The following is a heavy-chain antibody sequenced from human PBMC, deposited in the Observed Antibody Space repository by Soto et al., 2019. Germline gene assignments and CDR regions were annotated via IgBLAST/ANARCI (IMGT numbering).Heavy chain of an antibody. J-gene: IGHJ4*02. CDR1: GGTFSSYA. CDR2: VIPIFGTA. Sequence: QVQLVQSGAEVKKPGSSVKVSCKASGGTFSSYAISWVRQAPGQGLEWMGGVIPIFGTANYAQKFQGRVTTTADESTSTAYMERSSLRSEDTAVYYCARGARTSCYTGPMVRGAPPAYWGQGTLVTVSS. D-gene: IGHD2-2*02. CDR3: ARGARTSCYTGPMVRGAPPAY. V-gene: IGHV1-69*01.